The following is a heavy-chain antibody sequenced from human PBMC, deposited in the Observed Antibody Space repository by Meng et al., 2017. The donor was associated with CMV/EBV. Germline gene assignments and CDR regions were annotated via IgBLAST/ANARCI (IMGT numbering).Heavy chain of an antibody. Sequence: GESLKISCAASGFSFSSYAMNWVRQAPGKGLEGVSTISGRGGSTYYADSVKGRFTSERDKEKNALYLQRKSRRDEDTEVYYCEKRRTGYSSGDDYWGQGTLVTFSS. CDR1: GFSFSSYA. J-gene: IGHJ4*02. CDR3: EKRRTGYSSGDDY. V-gene: IGHV3-23*01. D-gene: IGHD6-25*01. CDR2: ISGRGGST.